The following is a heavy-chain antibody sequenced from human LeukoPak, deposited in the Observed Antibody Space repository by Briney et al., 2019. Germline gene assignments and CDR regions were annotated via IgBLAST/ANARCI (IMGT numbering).Heavy chain of an antibody. D-gene: IGHD7-27*01. CDR3: ARGRLTGRYYFDY. Sequence: SETLSLTCPVSGGSISSGNFDWSWIRQPAGKGLEWIGRIYTSGSTNYNPSLKSRVTISLDTSKNQFSLKVSSVTAADTAVYYCARGRLTGRYYFDYWGQGTLVTVSS. V-gene: IGHV4-61*02. J-gene: IGHJ4*02. CDR1: GGSISSGNFD. CDR2: IYTSGST.